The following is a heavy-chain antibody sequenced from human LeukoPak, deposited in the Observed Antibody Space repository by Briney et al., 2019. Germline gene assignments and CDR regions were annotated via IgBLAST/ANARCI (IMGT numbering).Heavy chain of an antibody. V-gene: IGHV3-21*01. CDR3: ARDPYSGNYGNYYYYYMDV. CDR2: ITSSGAYI. J-gene: IGHJ6*03. CDR1: GFTFNNYN. D-gene: IGHD1-26*01. Sequence: GGSLRLSCAASGFTFNNYNMNWVRRPPGKALEWVSSITSSGAYIFYADSLKGRFTISRDNAKDSLYLQMNSLGPEDTAVYYCARDPYSGNYGNYYYYYMDVWGKGTTVTISS.